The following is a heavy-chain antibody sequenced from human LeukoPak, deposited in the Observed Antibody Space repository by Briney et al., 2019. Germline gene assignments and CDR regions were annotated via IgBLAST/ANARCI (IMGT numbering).Heavy chain of an antibody. V-gene: IGHV1-3*04. J-gene: IGHJ4*02. CDR3: TAIDYGDF. D-gene: IGHD4-17*01. CDR2: INTGNGDT. Sequence: GASVKVSCKTSGYTFTTYAIHWVRQAPGQRLEWMGWINTGNGDTKYLQRFQGRVTFSRDTSASTAYMELSSLRSEDTAMYYCTAIDYGDFWGQGTLVTVSS. CDR1: GYTFTTYA.